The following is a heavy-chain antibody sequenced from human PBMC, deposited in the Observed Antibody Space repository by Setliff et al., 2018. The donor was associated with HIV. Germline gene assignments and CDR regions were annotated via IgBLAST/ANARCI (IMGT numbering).Heavy chain of an antibody. Sequence: PSETLSLTCTVSGGSMRGGGNYWSWIRQHPGKGPEWIGYISYSGSTYYNPSLNSRLTISIDTSKNQFSLKLSSLTAADTAVYYCARAAAAGTRCFDLWGRGTLVTVSS. CDR1: GGSMRGGGNY. J-gene: IGHJ2*01. CDR2: ISYSGST. CDR3: ARAAAAGTRCFDL. V-gene: IGHV4-31*03. D-gene: IGHD6-13*01.